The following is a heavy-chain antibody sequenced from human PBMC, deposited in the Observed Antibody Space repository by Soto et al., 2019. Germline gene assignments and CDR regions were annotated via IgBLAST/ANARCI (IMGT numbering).Heavy chain of an antibody. V-gene: IGHV3-23*01. CDR3: AKVFPTLNLPTRDDSSGYYYEIDDY. Sequence: GGSLRLSCAASGFTFSSYAMSWVRQAPGKGLEWVSAISGSGGSTYYADSVKGRFTISRDNSKNTLYLQMNSLRAEDTAVYYCAKVFPTLNLPTRDDSSGYYYEIDDYWGQGTLVTVSS. CDR1: GFTFSSYA. CDR2: ISGSGGST. J-gene: IGHJ4*02. D-gene: IGHD3-22*01.